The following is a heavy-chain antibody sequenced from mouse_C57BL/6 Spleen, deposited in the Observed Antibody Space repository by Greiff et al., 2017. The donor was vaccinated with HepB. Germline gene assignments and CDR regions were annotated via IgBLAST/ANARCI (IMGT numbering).Heavy chain of an antibody. Sequence: VKLMESGPGLVQPSQSLSITCTVSGFSLTSYGVHWVRQSPGKGLEWLGVIWSGGSTDYNAAFISRLSISKDNSKSQVFFKMNSLQADDTAIYYCAGELGGAYWGQGTLVTVSA. CDR1: GFSLTSYG. CDR2: IWSGGST. D-gene: IGHD4-1*01. V-gene: IGHV2-2*01. CDR3: AGELGGAY. J-gene: IGHJ3*01.